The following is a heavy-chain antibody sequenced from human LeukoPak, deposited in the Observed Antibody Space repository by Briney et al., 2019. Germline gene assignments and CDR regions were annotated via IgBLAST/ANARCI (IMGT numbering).Heavy chain of an antibody. J-gene: IGHJ4*02. CDR3: AKDEHYDFWSGSDY. Sequence: GGSLRLSCAASGFTFSSYGMHWVRQAPGKGLEWVAVIWYDGSNKYYADSVKGRFTISRDNSKNTLYVQMNSLRVEDTAVYYCAKDEHYDFWSGSDYWGQGTLVVVSS. CDR2: IWYDGSNK. CDR1: GFTFSSYG. V-gene: IGHV3-33*06. D-gene: IGHD3-3*01.